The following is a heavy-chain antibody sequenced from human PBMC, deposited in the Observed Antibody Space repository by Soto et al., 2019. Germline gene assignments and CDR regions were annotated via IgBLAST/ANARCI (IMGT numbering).Heavy chain of an antibody. CDR2: IYYSGSA. CDR1: GGSISSGGYY. V-gene: IGHV4-31*03. CDR3: ARDNSGMIGH. Sequence: SSETLSLTCTVSGGSISSGGYYWSWIRQHPGKGLEWIGYIYYSGSAYYNPSLKSRVTISVDTSKNQFSLKLSSVTAADTAVYYCARDNSGMIGHWGQGTLVTVSS. J-gene: IGHJ4*02. D-gene: IGHD3-22*01.